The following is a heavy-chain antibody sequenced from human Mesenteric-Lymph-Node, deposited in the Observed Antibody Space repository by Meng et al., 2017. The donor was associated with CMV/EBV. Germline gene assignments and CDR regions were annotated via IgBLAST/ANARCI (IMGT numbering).Heavy chain of an antibody. D-gene: IGHD5-12*01. J-gene: IGHJ6*02. CDR1: GFTFGSYV. V-gene: IGHV3-48*04. Sequence: GESLKISCAASGFTFGSYVMNWVRQAPGKGLEWVSYISSSSSTIYYADSVKGRFTVSRDNAMNSLYLQMNSLRAEDTAVYYCARLDSGYANYNMDVWGQGTTVTVSS. CDR2: ISSSSSTI. CDR3: ARLDSGYANYNMDV.